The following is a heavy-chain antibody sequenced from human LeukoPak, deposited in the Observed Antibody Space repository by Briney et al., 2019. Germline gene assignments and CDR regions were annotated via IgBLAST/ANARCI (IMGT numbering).Heavy chain of an antibody. CDR3: ARARNSYTGIIDY. D-gene: IGHD3-10*01. V-gene: IGHV3-74*01. CDR1: GFTFSDYW. Sequence: PGGSLRLSCAASGFTFSDYWMHWVRQAPGKGLVLVSRINTDGTSTKYADSVKGRFTISRDNARNTVYLQMNSLRAEDTAVYYCARARNSYTGIIDYWGQGTLVTVSS. CDR2: INTDGTST. J-gene: IGHJ4*02.